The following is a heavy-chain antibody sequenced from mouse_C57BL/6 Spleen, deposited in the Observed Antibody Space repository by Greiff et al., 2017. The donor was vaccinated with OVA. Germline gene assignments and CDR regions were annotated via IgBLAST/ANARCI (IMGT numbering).Heavy chain of an antibody. V-gene: IGHV1-82*01. CDR1: GYAFSSSW. Sequence: VQLQQSGPELVKPGASVKISCKASGYAFSSSWMNWVKQRPGKGLEWIGRIYPGDGDTNYNGKFKGKATLTADKSSSTAYMQLSSLTSEDSAVYFCARDYDGSVFDYWGKGTTLTVSS. CDR3: ARDYDGSVFDY. J-gene: IGHJ2*01. CDR2: IYPGDGDT. D-gene: IGHD1-1*01.